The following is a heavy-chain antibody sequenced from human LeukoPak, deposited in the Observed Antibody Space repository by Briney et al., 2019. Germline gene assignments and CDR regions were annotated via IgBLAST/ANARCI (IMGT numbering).Heavy chain of an antibody. CDR1: GGSFSGYY. J-gene: IGHJ3*02. V-gene: IGHV4-34*01. D-gene: IGHD3-22*01. Sequence: SETLSLTCAVYGGSFSGYYWSWIRQPPGKGLEWIGEINHSGSTNYNPSLKSRVTISVDTSKNQFSLKLSSVTAADTAVYYCANNYDSSVHDAFDIWGQGTMVTVSS. CDR3: ANNYDSSVHDAFDI. CDR2: INHSGST.